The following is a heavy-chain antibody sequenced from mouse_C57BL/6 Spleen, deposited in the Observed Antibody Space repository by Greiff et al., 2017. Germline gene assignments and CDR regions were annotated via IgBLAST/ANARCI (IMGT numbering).Heavy chain of an antibody. CDR3: ARGYGSSPYYFDY. Sequence: EVQLQQSGPELVKPGASVKISCKASGYTFTDYYMNWVKQSHGKSLEWIGDINPNNGGTSYNQKFKGKATLTVDKSSSTAYMELRSLTSEDSAVYYCARGYGSSPYYFDYWGQGTTLTVSS. V-gene: IGHV1-26*01. D-gene: IGHD1-1*01. CDR1: GYTFTDYY. J-gene: IGHJ2*01. CDR2: INPNNGGT.